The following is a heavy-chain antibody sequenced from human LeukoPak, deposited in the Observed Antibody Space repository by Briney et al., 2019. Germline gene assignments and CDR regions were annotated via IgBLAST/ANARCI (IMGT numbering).Heavy chain of an antibody. CDR2: ISYDGSNK. J-gene: IGHJ4*02. D-gene: IGHD3-22*01. CDR3: AKGPYYDSSGYLVG. CDR1: GFTFSNYG. Sequence: PGGSLRLSCAASGFTFSNYGMHWVRQAPGKGLEWVAVISYDGSNKYYADSVKGRLTISRDNSKNTLYLQMNSLRDEDTAVYYCAKGPYYDSSGYLVGWGQGTLVTVSS. V-gene: IGHV3-30*18.